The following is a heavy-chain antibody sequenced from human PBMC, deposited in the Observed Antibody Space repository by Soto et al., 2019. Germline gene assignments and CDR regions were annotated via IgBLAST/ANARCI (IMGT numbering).Heavy chain of an antibody. J-gene: IGHJ6*02. D-gene: IGHD6-13*01. CDR2: IYTSGST. CDR1: GGSISSYY. CDR3: AREYSSSWAIYYYYYGMDV. Sequence: PSETLSLTCTVSGGSISSYYWSWIRQPAGKGLEWIGRIYTSGSTNYNPSLKSRVTMSVDTSKNQFSLKLSSVTAADTAVYYCAREYSSSWAIYYYYYGMDVWGQGTTVTVS. V-gene: IGHV4-4*07.